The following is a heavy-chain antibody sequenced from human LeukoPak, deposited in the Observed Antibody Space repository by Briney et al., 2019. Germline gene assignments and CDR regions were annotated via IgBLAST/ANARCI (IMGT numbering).Heavy chain of an antibody. CDR3: ARVRYRTHDY. J-gene: IGHJ4*02. V-gene: IGHV4-59*01. Sequence: SETLSLTCTVSGGSISSYYWSWIRQPPGKGLEWIGYIYYSGSTNYNPSLKSRVTISVDTSKNQFSLKLSPVTAADTAVYYCARVRYRTHDYWGQGTLVTVSS. CDR1: GGSISSYY. CDR2: IYYSGST. D-gene: IGHD2-2*02.